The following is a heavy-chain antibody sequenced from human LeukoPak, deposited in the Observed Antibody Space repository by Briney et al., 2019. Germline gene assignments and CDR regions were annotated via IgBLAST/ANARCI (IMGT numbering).Heavy chain of an antibody. V-gene: IGHV3-15*01. J-gene: IGHJ4*02. Sequence: GGSLRLSCAASGFTFSNAWMSWVRQAPGKGLEWVGRIKSKTDGGTTDYAAPVKGRFTISRDDSKNTLYLQMNSLKTEDTAVYYCTTDFGFGDQRPFDYWGQGTLGTVSS. CDR2: IKSKTDGGTT. CDR3: TTDFGFGDQRPFDY. CDR1: GFTFSNAW. D-gene: IGHD3-10*01.